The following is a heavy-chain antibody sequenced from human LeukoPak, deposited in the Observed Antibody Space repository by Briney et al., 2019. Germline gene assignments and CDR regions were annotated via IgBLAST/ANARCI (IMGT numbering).Heavy chain of an antibody. D-gene: IGHD6-19*01. J-gene: IGHJ4*02. CDR3: ARGAAVAGPRGDY. V-gene: IGHV1-18*01. CDR1: GYTFTRYG. Sequence: ASVQVSCKPSGYTFTRYGICWVRLAPGHAIEWMGWISAYNGNTNYAQKLQGRVTMTTDTSTSTAYMELRSLRSDDTAVYYCARGAAVAGPRGDYWGQGTLVTVSS. CDR2: ISAYNGNT.